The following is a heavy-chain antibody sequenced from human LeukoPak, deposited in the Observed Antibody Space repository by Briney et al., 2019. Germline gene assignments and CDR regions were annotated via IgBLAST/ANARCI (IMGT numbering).Heavy chain of an antibody. Sequence: GRSLRLSCAASGYTFDDYAMHWVRQAPGKGLEWVSGISWNSGSIGYADSVKGRFTISRDNAKNSLYLQMNSLRAEDTALYYCATTLVPYGSGSPSLDYWGQGTLVTVSS. CDR1: GYTFDDYA. D-gene: IGHD3-10*01. J-gene: IGHJ4*02. V-gene: IGHV3-9*01. CDR2: ISWNSGSI. CDR3: ATTLVPYGSGSPSLDY.